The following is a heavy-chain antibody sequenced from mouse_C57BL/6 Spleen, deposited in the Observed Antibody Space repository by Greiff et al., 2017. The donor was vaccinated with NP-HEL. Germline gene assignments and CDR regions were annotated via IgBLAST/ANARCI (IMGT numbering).Heavy chain of an antibody. Sequence: LQESGPELVKPGASVKISCKASGYAFSSSWMNWVKQRPGKGLEWIGRIYPGDGDTNYNGKFKGKATLTADKSSSTAYMQLSSLTSEDSAVYFCARMGSRGYFDVWGTGTTVTVSS. CDR1: GYAFSSSW. J-gene: IGHJ1*03. V-gene: IGHV1-82*01. CDR3: ARMGSRGYFDV. CDR2: IYPGDGDT. D-gene: IGHD1-1*01.